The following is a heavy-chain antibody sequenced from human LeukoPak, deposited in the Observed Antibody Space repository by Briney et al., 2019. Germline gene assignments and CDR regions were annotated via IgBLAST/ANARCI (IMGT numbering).Heavy chain of an antibody. CDR3: ARGRTVTRTTYYYYYYGMDA. Sequence: SETLSLTCAVYGGSFSGYYWSWIRQPPGKGLEWIGEINHSGSTNYNPSLKSRVTISVDTSKNQFSLKLSSVTAADTAVYYCARGRTVTRTTYYYYYYGMDAWGQGTTVTVSS. V-gene: IGHV4-34*01. CDR1: GGSFSGYY. J-gene: IGHJ6*02. CDR2: INHSGST. D-gene: IGHD2-2*01.